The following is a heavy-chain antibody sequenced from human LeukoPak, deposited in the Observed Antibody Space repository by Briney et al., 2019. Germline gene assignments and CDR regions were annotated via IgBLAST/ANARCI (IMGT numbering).Heavy chain of an antibody. J-gene: IGHJ6*04. Sequence: GGSLRLSCAASGFTFSSYWMHWVRQAPGKGLVWVSRINSDGSSTSYADSVKGRFTISRDNAKNSLYLQMNSLRAEDTAVYYCARDLMVTTYYYYYGMDVWGKGTTVTVSS. V-gene: IGHV3-74*01. CDR3: ARDLMVTTYYYYYGMDV. CDR2: INSDGSST. CDR1: GFTFSSYW. D-gene: IGHD4-17*01.